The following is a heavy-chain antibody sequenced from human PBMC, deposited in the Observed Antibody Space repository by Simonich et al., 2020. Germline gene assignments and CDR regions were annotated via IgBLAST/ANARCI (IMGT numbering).Heavy chain of an antibody. CDR2: ISVCGSTI. J-gene: IGHJ4*02. CDR1: GFTFSSYE. CDR3: ASDGAYDTVVTGAY. V-gene: IGHV3-48*03. Sequence: EVQLGESGGGLVQPGGSLRLSCAASGFTFSSYEMNLVRQAPGKGLDLVSYISVCGSTISCAYSMKGRFTISRDNAKNSLYLQMNSLRAEDTAVYYCASDGAYDTVVTGAYWGQGTLVTVSS. D-gene: IGHD3-9*01.